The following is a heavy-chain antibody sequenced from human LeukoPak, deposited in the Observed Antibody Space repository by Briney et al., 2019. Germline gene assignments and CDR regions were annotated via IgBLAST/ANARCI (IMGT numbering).Heavy chain of an antibody. V-gene: IGHV3-74*01. CDR2: INPGGSSI. J-gene: IGHJ4*02. CDR1: GFTFSSYW. CDR3: ARSNQADDY. D-gene: IGHD1-14*01. Sequence: GGSLRLSCAASGFTFSSYWMHWVRQVPGRGLVWIARINPGGSSITYADSVKGRFTISRDNAKNTLYLQMDSLRAEDTGVYYCARSNQADDYWGQGTLVTVSS.